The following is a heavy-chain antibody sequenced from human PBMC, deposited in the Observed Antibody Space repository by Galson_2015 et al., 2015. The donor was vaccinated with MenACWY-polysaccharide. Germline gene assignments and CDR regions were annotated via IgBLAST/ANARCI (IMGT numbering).Heavy chain of an antibody. Sequence: LSLTCAVYGGSFPNYFWPWIRQSPEKGLEWIAEINHAGRTTYNPTLRSRVTVSVDPSKNQFSINLTSVTAADTAVYYCARAWSSGYYSDYWGQGIPVTISS. CDR2: INHAGRT. V-gene: IGHV4-34*01. CDR1: GGSFPNYF. D-gene: IGHD3-22*01. J-gene: IGHJ4*02. CDR3: ARAWSSGYYSDY.